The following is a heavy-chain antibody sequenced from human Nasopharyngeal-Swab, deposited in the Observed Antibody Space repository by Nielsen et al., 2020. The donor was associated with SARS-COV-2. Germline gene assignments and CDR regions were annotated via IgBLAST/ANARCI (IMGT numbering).Heavy chain of an antibody. J-gene: IGHJ6*03. CDR1: GGSITGYY. CDR2: IYYTGST. CDR3: ARAQYSGYDYYYYMDV. V-gene: IGHV4-59*01. D-gene: IGHD5-12*01. Sequence: SETLSLTCTVSGGSITGYYWSWIRQPPGKGLEWIGNIYYTGSTKYNPSLKSRVTISVDTSKNQFSLKLSSVTAADTAVYYCARAQYSGYDYYYYMDVWGKGTTVTVSS.